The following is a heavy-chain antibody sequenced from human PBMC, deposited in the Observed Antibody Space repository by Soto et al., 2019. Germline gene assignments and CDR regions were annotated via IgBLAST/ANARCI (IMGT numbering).Heavy chain of an antibody. D-gene: IGHD1-20*01. V-gene: IGHV4-31*03. CDR2: IYYSGST. CDR3: ARDPTYKVTGAFDI. CDR1: GGSISSGGYS. J-gene: IGHJ3*02. Sequence: QVQLQESGPGLVKPSQTLSLTCTVSGGSISSGGYSWSWIRQNPGKGLEWIGYIYYSGSTYYNPSLKSRVTISVDTSKNQFSLKLSSVTAADTAVYYCARDPTYKVTGAFDIWGQGTMVTVSS.